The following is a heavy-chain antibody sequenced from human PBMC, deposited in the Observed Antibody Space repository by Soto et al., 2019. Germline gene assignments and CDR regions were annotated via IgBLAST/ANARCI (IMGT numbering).Heavy chain of an antibody. CDR2: IKSKTAGGTT. V-gene: IGHV3-15*07. D-gene: IGHD3-22*01. Sequence: GGSLRLSCAASGFTFSNAWMNWVRQAPGKGLEWVGRIKSKTAGGTTDYAAPVKGRFTISRDDSKNTLYLQMNSLKTEDTAVYYCTTVPFNYYDSSGYHGDFDYWGQGTLVTVSS. CDR1: GFTFSNAW. J-gene: IGHJ4*02. CDR3: TTVPFNYYDSSGYHGDFDY.